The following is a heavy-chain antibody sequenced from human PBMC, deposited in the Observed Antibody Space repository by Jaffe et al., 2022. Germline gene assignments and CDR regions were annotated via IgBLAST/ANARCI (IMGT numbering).Heavy chain of an antibody. J-gene: IGHJ4*02. CDR1: GYSISSGYY. CDR3: ARQKVGADFDY. D-gene: IGHD1-26*01. Sequence: QVQLQESGPGLVKPSETLSLTCAVSGYSISSGYYWGWIRQPPGKGLEWIGSIYHSGSTYYNPSLKSRVTISVDTSKNQFSLKLSSVTAADTAVYYCARQKVGADFDYWGQGTLVTVSS. CDR2: IYHSGST. V-gene: IGHV4-38-2*01.